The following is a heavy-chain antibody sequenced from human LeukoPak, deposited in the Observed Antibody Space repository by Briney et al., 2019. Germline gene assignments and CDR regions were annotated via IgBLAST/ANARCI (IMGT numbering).Heavy chain of an antibody. D-gene: IGHD3-10*01. J-gene: IGHJ4*02. V-gene: IGHV4/OR15-8*02. CDR2: VSHRGDT. CDR3: TRGGLTFGGN. Sequence: SETLSLTCAVFGGSISSSNLWSWVRQPPGKGLGWIGEVSHRGDTNYNPSLKSRVTISIDKSRNQFSLRLTSVTAADTAVYYCTRGGLTFGGNWGQGILVTVSS. CDR1: GGSISSSNL.